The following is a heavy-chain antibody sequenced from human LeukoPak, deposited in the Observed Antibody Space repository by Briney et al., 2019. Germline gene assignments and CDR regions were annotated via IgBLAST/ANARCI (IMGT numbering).Heavy chain of an antibody. J-gene: IGHJ4*02. CDR2: ISSSSSFI. D-gene: IGHD6-19*01. CDR3: ARESSSSGWFNYFDS. Sequence: PGGSLRLSCAASGFTFSSYAMNWVRQAPGKGLEWVSSISSSSSFIYYADSVKGRFTISRDNAKNSLYLQMNSLRAEDTAVYYCARESSSSGWFNYFDSWGQGTLVTVSS. V-gene: IGHV3-21*01. CDR1: GFTFSSYA.